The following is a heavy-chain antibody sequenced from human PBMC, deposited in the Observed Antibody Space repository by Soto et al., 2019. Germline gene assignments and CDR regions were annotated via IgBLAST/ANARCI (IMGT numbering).Heavy chain of an antibody. Sequence: QVPLVQSGAEVKKPGASVKVSCKASGYTFTGYYMHWVRQAPGQGLEWMGWINPNSGGTNYAQKFQGWVTMTRDTSISTAYMELSRLRSDDTAVYYCARDIGQGLRLNYYGMDVWGQGTTVTVSS. D-gene: IGHD6-25*01. CDR3: ARDIGQGLRLNYYGMDV. CDR2: INPNSGGT. CDR1: GYTFTGYY. J-gene: IGHJ6*02. V-gene: IGHV1-2*04.